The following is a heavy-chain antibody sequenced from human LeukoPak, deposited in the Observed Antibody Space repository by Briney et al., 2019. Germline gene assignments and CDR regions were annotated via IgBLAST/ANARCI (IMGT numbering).Heavy chain of an antibody. CDR2: IIPIFGTA. J-gene: IGHJ4*02. CDR1: GGTFSSYA. D-gene: IGHD3-3*01. Sequence: PVKVSCRASGGTFSSYAISWVRQAPGQGLEWMGGIIPIFGTANYAQKFQGRVTITTDESTSTAYMELSSLRSEDTAVYYCARDQSGVANIWGQGTLVTVSS. V-gene: IGHV1-69*05. CDR3: ARDQSGVANI.